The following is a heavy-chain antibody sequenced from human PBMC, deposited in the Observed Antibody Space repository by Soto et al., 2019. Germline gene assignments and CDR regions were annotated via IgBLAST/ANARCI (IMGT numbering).Heavy chain of an antibody. D-gene: IGHD3-22*01. V-gene: IGHV3-74*03. Sequence: EVQLVESGGGLVQPGGSLRLSCAASGFTFSSYWMHWVRQSPGKGLVWVSQNDSDGRSTTYADTVKGRFTVSRDNAKNKLFLQMNSLRAEDTAVYYCVRDYDSSGFYSGHWGQGTLVTVSS. CDR3: VRDYDSSGFYSGH. J-gene: IGHJ4*02. CDR1: GFTFSSYW. CDR2: NDSDGRST.